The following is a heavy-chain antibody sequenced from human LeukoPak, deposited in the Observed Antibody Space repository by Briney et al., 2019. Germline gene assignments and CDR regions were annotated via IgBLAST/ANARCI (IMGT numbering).Heavy chain of an antibody. D-gene: IGHD3-22*01. CDR2: INSGGSGT. CDR1: GFNFASHW. V-gene: IGHV3-74*01. CDR3: AKAPLYDTSGYKLGIFDY. J-gene: IGHJ4*02. Sequence: GGSLRLSRAASGFNFASHWMHWVRQTPGKGLVWVSRINSGGSGTSYADSVEGRFTISRDNAKNTLYLQMNSLRAEDTAVYYCAKAPLYDTSGYKLGIFDYWGQGTLVTVSS.